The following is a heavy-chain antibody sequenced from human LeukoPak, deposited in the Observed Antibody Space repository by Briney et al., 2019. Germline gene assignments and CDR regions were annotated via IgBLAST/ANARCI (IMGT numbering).Heavy chain of an antibody. CDR2: IYSSSNTI. CDR3: ARGELSFDY. Sequence: PGGSLRLSCAASGFTFSSYSMNWVRQAPGKGLEWVSYIYSSSNTIYYADSVKGRFTVSRDNSKNTLYLQMNSLRAEDTAVYYCARGELSFDYWGQGTLVTVSS. J-gene: IGHJ4*02. D-gene: IGHD1-26*01. CDR1: GFTFSSYS. V-gene: IGHV3-48*01.